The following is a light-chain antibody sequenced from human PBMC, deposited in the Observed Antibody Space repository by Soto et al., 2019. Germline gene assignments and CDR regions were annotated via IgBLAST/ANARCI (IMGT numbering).Light chain of an antibody. CDR3: QQRSNWPPIT. J-gene: IGKJ5*01. CDR1: QSVSSY. V-gene: IGKV3-11*01. Sequence: EIVLTQSPATLSLSPGERATLSCRASQSVSSYLAWYQQKPGQAPRLLIHDASHRAAGIPARFSGSGFGTDFTLTISSLEPEDAAVYYCQQRSNWPPITFGQGTRREIK. CDR2: DAS.